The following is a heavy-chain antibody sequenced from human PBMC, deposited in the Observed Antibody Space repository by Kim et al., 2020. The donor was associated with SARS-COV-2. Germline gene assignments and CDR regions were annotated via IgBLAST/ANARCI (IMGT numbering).Heavy chain of an antibody. CDR2: IIPIFGTA. J-gene: IGHJ4*02. CDR1: GGTFSSYA. CDR3: ARGSSGWYPRFDY. V-gene: IGHV1-69*13. D-gene: IGHD6-19*01. Sequence: SVKVSCKASGGTFSSYAISWVRQAPGQGLEWMGGIIPIFGTANYAQKFQGRVTITADESTSTAYMELSSLRSEDTAVYYCARGSSGWYPRFDYWGQGTLVTVSS.